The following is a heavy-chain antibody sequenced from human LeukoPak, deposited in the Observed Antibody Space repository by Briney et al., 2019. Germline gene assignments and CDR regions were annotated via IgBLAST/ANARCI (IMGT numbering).Heavy chain of an antibody. CDR2: IYPGDSDI. CDR1: GYSITTYW. D-gene: IGHD1-1*01. J-gene: IGHJ4*02. V-gene: IGHV5-51*01. Sequence: GESLKISCQGSGYSITTYWIGWVRQKPGKGLEWLGSIYPGDSDITYNPSFQGQVTISVDKSISTAYLQWSSLRASDTAMYYCTTMRELEFEEYYFDSWGQGTLVTVSS. CDR3: TTMRELEFEEYYFDS.